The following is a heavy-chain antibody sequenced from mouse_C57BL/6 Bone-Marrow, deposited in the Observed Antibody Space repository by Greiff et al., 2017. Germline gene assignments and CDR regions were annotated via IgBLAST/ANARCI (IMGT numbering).Heavy chain of an antibody. CDR3: ARSYYYGSSPVDY. J-gene: IGHJ4*01. V-gene: IGHV1-80*01. CDR1: GYAFSSYW. Sequence: VKLMESGAELVKPGASVKISCKASGYAFSSYWMNWVKQRPGKGLEWIGQIYPGDGDTNYNGKFKGKATLTADKSSSTAYRQLSSLTSEDSAVYFCARSYYYGSSPVDYWGQGTSVTVSS. D-gene: IGHD1-1*01. CDR2: IYPGDGDT.